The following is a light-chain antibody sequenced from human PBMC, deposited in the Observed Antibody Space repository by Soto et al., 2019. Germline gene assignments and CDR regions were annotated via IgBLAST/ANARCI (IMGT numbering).Light chain of an antibody. CDR2: LGF. V-gene: IGKV2-28*01. Sequence: EIVMTQSPPSLTVTPGEPASISCRSSQRLLHSNGNIFLDWYLQKPGQSPQLLIYLGFNRASGVPDRVSGSAAGTDFTLKISRVAAEDVGVYYCMQALQTPYTFGQGTKLEIK. J-gene: IGKJ2*01. CDR3: MQALQTPYT. CDR1: QRLLHSNGNIF.